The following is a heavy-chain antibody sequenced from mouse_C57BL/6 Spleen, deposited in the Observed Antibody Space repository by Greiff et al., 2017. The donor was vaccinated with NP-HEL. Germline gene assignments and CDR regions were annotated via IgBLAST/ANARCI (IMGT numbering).Heavy chain of an antibody. CDR1: GYTFTEYT. V-gene: IGHV1-62-2*01. Sequence: VHLVESGAELVKPGASVKLSCKASGYTFTEYTIHWVKQRSGQGLEWIGWFYPGSGSIKYNEKFKDKATLTADKSSSTVYMELSRLTSEDSAVYFCARHEEGLLSFDYWGQGTTLTVSS. D-gene: IGHD2-1*01. CDR2: FYPGSGSI. J-gene: IGHJ2*01. CDR3: ARHEEGLLSFDY.